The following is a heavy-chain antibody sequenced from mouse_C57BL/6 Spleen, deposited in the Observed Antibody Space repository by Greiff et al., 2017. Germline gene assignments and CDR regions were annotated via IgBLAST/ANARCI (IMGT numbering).Heavy chain of an antibody. J-gene: IGHJ2*01. V-gene: IGHV8-12*01. Sequence: QVTLKESGPGILQSSQTLSLTCSFSGFSLSTSGMGVSWIRQPSGKGLEWLAHIYWDDDKRYNPSLKSRLTISKDTSRNQVFLKITSVDTADTATYYCARRETVVEDYFDYWGQGTTLTVSS. CDR2: IYWDDDK. D-gene: IGHD1-1*01. CDR1: GFSLSTSGMG. CDR3: ARRETVVEDYFDY.